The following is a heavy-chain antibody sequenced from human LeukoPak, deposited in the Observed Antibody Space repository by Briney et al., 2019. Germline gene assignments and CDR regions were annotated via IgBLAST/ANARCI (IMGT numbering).Heavy chain of an antibody. J-gene: IGHJ4*02. D-gene: IGHD7-27*01. CDR3: ASQGLNWGSALPQYYFDY. CDR1: GFTFSSYS. V-gene: IGHV3-23*01. Sequence: GGSLRLSCAASGFTFSSYSMNWVRQAPGKGLEWVSAISGTGGSTYYADSVKGRFTISRDNSKNTLYLQMNSLRAEDTAVYYCASQGLNWGSALPQYYFDYWGQGTLVTVSS. CDR2: ISGTGGST.